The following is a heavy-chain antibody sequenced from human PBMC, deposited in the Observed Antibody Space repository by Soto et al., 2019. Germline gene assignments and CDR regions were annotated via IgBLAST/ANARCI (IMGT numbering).Heavy chain of an antibody. D-gene: IGHD6-13*01. CDR1: GFTFSSYG. V-gene: IGHV3-33*01. Sequence: PGGSLRLSCAASGFTFSSYGMHWVRQAPGKGLEWVAVIWYDGSNKYYADSVKGRFTISRDNSKNTLYLQMNSLRAEDTAVYYCARDASIAAAVEIDYWGQGTLVTVSS. CDR2: IWYDGSNK. J-gene: IGHJ4*02. CDR3: ARDASIAAAVEIDY.